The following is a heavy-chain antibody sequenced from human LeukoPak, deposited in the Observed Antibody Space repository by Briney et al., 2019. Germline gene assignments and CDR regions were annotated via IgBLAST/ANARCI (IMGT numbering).Heavy chain of an antibody. D-gene: IGHD5-12*01. V-gene: IGHV4-34*01. CDR2: INHSGST. Sequence: PSETLSLTCAVYGGSFSGYYWSWIRQPPGKGLEWIGEINHSGSTNYNPSLKSRVTISVDTSKNQFSLKLSSVTAADTAVYYRARAGWLRHLDYWGQGTLVTVSS. CDR3: ARAGWLRHLDY. J-gene: IGHJ4*02. CDR1: GGSFSGYY.